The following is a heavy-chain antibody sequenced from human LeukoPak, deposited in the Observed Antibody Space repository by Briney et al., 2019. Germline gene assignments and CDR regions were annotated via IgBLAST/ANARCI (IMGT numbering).Heavy chain of an antibody. CDR1: GYTFTNYV. J-gene: IGHJ4*02. CDR3: ARAVSWELLNLDY. Sequence: GASVKVSCKASGYTFTNYVMTWVRQAPGQGLEWMGWISAYNGDTNYAQKLQDRVTMTTDTSTSTAYMELRSLRSGDTAAYFCARAVSWELLNLDYWGQGTLVTVSS. V-gene: IGHV1-18*01. CDR2: ISAYNGDT. D-gene: IGHD1-26*01.